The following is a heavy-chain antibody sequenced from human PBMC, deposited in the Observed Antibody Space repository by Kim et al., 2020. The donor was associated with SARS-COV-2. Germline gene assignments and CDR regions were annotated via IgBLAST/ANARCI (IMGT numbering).Heavy chain of an antibody. CDR2: INHSGST. Sequence: SETLSLTCAVYGGSFSGCYWSWIRQPPGKGLEWIGEINHSGSTNYNPSLKSRVTISVDTSKNQFSLKLSSVTAADTAVYYCARNGIAVAGLDYWGQGTLVTVSS. V-gene: IGHV4-34*01. D-gene: IGHD6-19*01. CDR1: GGSFSGCY. J-gene: IGHJ4*01. CDR3: ARNGIAVAGLDY.